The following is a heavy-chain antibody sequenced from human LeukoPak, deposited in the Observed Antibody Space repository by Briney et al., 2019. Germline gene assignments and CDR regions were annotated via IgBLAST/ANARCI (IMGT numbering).Heavy chain of an antibody. J-gene: IGHJ4*02. CDR2: ISYDGSNK. CDR3: ASSGWTPGDY. CDR1: GFTFSSYA. Sequence: GGSLRLSCAASGFTFSSYAMHWVRQAPGKGLEWVAVISYDGSNKYYADSVKGRFTISRDNSKNTLYLQMNSLRAEDTAVYYCASSGWTPGDYWGQGTLVTVSS. D-gene: IGHD6-19*01. V-gene: IGHV3-30-3*01.